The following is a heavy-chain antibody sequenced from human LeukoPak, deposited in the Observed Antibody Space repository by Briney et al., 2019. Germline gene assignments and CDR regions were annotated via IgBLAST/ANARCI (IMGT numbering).Heavy chain of an antibody. Sequence: SESLSLTCTVSGGSISSYYWSWIRQPPGKGLEWIGYIYYSGRANYNPSLKSRVTISVDTSKNQFSLKLSSVTAADTAVYYCARQQLSQLYYFDYWGQGTLVTVSS. CDR3: ARQQLSQLYYFDY. CDR2: IYYSGRA. J-gene: IGHJ4*02. CDR1: GGSISSYY. V-gene: IGHV4-59*01. D-gene: IGHD6-13*01.